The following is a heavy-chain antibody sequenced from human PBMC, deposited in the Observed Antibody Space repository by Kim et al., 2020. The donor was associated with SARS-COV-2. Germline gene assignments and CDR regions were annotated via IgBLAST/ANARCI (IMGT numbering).Heavy chain of an antibody. V-gene: IGHV4-39*07. CDR2: IYYSGST. J-gene: IGHJ4*02. Sequence: SETLSLTCTVSGGSISSSSYYWGWIRQPPGKGLEWIGSIYYSGSTYYNPSLKSRVTISVDTSKNQFSLKLSSVTAADTAVYYCARNKLVFADYWGQGTLVTVSS. D-gene: IGHD1-26*01. CDR1: GGSISSSSYY. CDR3: ARNKLVFADY.